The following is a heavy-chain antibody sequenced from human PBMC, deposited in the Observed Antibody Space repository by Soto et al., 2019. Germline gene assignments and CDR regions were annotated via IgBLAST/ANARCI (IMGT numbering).Heavy chain of an antibody. D-gene: IGHD3-3*01. V-gene: IGHV4-34*01. J-gene: IGHJ6*02. CDR3: ARGSDFWSGYYGYYYYGMDV. CDR1: GGSFSGYY. Sequence: ETLSLTCAVYGGSFSGYYWSWIRQPPGKGLEWIGEINHSGSTNYNPSLKSRVTISVDTSKNQFSLKLSSVTAADTAVYYCARGSDFWSGYYGYYYYGMDVWGQGTTVTVSS. CDR2: INHSGST.